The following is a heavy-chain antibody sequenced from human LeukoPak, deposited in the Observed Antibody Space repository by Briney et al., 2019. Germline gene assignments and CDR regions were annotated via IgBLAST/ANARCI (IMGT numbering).Heavy chain of an antibody. CDR2: VNYSGKT. CDR1: GASISSGSYF. D-gene: IGHD6-19*01. CDR3: ARDIDSGFYFDP. V-gene: IGHV4-39*07. Sequence: SETLSLTCTVSGASISSGSYFWAWIRQPPGKGLERIGSVNYSGKTYYNPSLGSRVTLSVDASKNQFSLKLNSVAAADTAVYYCARDIDSGFYFDPWGQGILATVSS. J-gene: IGHJ4*02.